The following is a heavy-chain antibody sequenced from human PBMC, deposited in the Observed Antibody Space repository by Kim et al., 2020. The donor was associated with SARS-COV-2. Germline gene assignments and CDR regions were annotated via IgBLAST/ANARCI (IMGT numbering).Heavy chain of an antibody. CDR3: VKGIAHH. J-gene: IGHJ5*02. D-gene: IGHD2-15*01. Sequence: GGSLRLSCAASGFTFNDYAMSWVRQAPGKGLEWVSSISSNVYNTYYGDSVKGRFTISRDISKNTVYLQMNSLRGEDTALYYCVKGIAHHWGQGILVTVSS. CDR1: GFTFNDYA. CDR2: ISSNVYNT. V-gene: IGHV3-23*01.